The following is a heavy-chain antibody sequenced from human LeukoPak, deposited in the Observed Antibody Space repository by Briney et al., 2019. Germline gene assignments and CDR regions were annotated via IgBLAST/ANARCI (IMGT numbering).Heavy chain of an antibody. Sequence: GGSLRLSCAASGFTFSSYAMHWVRQAPGKGLEWVAVISYDGSNKYYADSVKGRFTISSDNSKNTVYLEMDSLRAEDTAVYHCARASGGYCDSSGSFDYWGQGTLVTVSS. CDR2: ISYDGSNK. D-gene: IGHD3-22*01. CDR3: ARASGGYCDSSGSFDY. J-gene: IGHJ4*02. V-gene: IGHV3-30*04. CDR1: GFTFSSYA.